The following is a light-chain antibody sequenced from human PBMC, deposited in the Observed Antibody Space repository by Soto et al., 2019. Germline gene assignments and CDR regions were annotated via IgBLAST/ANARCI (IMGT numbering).Light chain of an antibody. CDR3: QQYNSYSPT. CDR1: QDVSSK. J-gene: IGKJ1*01. V-gene: IGKV1-5*01. CDR2: DAS. Sequence: TQSPATLSVSPGERVTLSCRTSQDVSSKLAWYQQKPGQPPSLLIYDASSLESGVPSRFSGSGSGTEFTLTISSLQPDDFATYYCQQYNSYSPTFGQGTKVEIK.